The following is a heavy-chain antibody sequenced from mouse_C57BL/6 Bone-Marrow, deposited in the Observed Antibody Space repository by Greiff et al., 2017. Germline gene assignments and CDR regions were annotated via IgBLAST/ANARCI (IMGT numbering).Heavy chain of an antibody. CDR1: GYTFTSYW. V-gene: IGHV1-61*01. CDR2: IYPSDSET. CDR3: ARPVVATRYFDV. J-gene: IGHJ1*03. Sequence: QVQLQQPGAELVRPGSSVKLSCKASGYTFTSYWMDWVKQRPGQGLEWIGNIYPSDSETHYNQKFKDKATLTVDKSSSTAYMQLSSLTSEDSAVYYCARPVVATRYFDVWGTGTTVTVSS. D-gene: IGHD1-1*01.